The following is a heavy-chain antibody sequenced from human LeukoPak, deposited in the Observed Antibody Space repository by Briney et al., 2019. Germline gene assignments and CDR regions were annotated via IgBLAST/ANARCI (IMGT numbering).Heavy chain of an antibody. CDR1: GYTFTGYY. CDR2: INPNSGGA. Sequence: ASVKVSCKASGYTFTGYYMHWVRQAPRQGLEWMGWINPNSGGANYAQKFQGRVTMTRDTSISTAYMELSRLRSDDTAVYYCARGSSRTYNWFDPWGQGTLVTVSS. V-gene: IGHV1-2*02. D-gene: IGHD6-13*01. J-gene: IGHJ5*02. CDR3: ARGSSRTYNWFDP.